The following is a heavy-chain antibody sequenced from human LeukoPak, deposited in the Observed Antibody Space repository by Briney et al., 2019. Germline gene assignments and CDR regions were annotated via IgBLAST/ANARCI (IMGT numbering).Heavy chain of an antibody. J-gene: IGHJ4*01. D-gene: IGHD3-10*01. CDR3: ARDLGYYGSGSSPSDY. CDR1: GYTFTTYG. Sequence: ASVKVSCKASGYTFTTYGISWVRQAPGQGLEWMGWISAYNGNTKYAQKLQGRVTMTTDTSTSTAYMELRSLRSDDTAVYYCARDLGYYGSGSSPSDYSGHGTLVTVSS. CDR2: ISAYNGNT. V-gene: IGHV1-18*01.